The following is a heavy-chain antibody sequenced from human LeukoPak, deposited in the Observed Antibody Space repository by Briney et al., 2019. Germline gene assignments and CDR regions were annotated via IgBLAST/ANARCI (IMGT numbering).Heavy chain of an antibody. CDR3: ARVNCDILTGPPYYFDY. V-gene: IGHV3-53*01. D-gene: IGHD3-9*01. CDR1: GFTLSSYS. CDR2: IYSGGST. Sequence: GGSLRLSCAASGFTLSSYSMKWVRQAPGKGLEWVSVIYSGGSTYYADSVKGRFTISRDNSKNTLYLQMNSLRAEDTAVYYCARVNCDILTGPPYYFDYWGQGTLVTVSS. J-gene: IGHJ4*02.